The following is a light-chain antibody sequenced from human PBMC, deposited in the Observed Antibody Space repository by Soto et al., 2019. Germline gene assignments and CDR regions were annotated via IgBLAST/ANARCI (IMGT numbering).Light chain of an antibody. CDR2: GAS. CDR1: QSVSSSY. J-gene: IGKJ1*01. CDR3: QQYGSPPQT. Sequence: EMLLTQSPGTLSLSPGERATLSCRASQSVSSSYLAWYQQKPGQAPRLLIYGASSRATGIPDRFSGSGSGTDFTLTISRLEPEDFAVYYCQQYGSPPQTFGQGTKVDIK. V-gene: IGKV3-20*01.